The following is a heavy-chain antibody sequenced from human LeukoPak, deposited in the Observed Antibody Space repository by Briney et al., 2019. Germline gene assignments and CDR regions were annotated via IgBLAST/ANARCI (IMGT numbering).Heavy chain of an antibody. CDR2: ISYDGSNK. J-gene: IGHJ4*02. V-gene: IGHV3-30*04. Sequence: GGSLRLSCAASGFTFSSYAMSWVRQAPGKGLEWVAVISYDGSNKYYADSVKGRFTISRDNSKNTLYLQMNSLRAEDTAVYYCAREWGSGYFDYWGQGTLVTVSS. D-gene: IGHD7-27*01. CDR3: AREWGSGYFDY. CDR1: GFTFSSYA.